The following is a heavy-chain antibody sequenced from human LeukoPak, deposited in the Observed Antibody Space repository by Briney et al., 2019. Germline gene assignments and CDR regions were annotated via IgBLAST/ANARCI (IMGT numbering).Heavy chain of an antibody. CDR2: INHSGST. Sequence: SETLSLTCAVYGGSFSGYYWSWIRQPPGKGLEWIGEINHSGSTNYNPSLKSLVTISVDTSKNQFSLKLSSVTAADTAVYYCARVPLWRRDAFDIWGQGTMVTVSS. J-gene: IGHJ3*02. D-gene: IGHD3-10*01. CDR3: ARVPLWRRDAFDI. V-gene: IGHV4-34*01. CDR1: GGSFSGYY.